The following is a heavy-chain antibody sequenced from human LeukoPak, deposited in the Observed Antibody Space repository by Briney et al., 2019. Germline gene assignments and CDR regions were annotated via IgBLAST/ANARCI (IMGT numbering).Heavy chain of an antibody. Sequence: SETLSLTCTVSGYSINIGYYWGWIRQPPGKGLEWIGTIYHSGSTYYNPSLKSRVTISVDTSKNQFSLKLSSVTAADTAVYYCARATTYYYDTSGYYSYYFDYWGQGTLVTVSS. D-gene: IGHD3-22*01. CDR2: IYHSGST. V-gene: IGHV4-38-2*02. CDR3: ARATTYYYDTSGYYSYYFDY. CDR1: GYSINIGYY. J-gene: IGHJ4*02.